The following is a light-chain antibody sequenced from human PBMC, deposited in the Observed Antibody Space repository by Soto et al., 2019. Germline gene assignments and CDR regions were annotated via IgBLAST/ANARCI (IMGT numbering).Light chain of an antibody. Sequence: QSVLTQPPSASGTPGQRVTISCSGSNSNIGSNTVNWYQQLPGTAPKLLIYTNNQRPSGVPDRFSGSKSGTSASLDISGLQSEDEADYYCAAWDDSLNGRVFGGGTKVTVL. J-gene: IGLJ2*01. CDR1: NSNIGSNT. V-gene: IGLV1-44*01. CDR2: TNN. CDR3: AAWDDSLNGRV.